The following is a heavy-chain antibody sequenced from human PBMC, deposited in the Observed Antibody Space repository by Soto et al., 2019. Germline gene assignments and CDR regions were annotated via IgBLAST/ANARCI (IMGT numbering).Heavy chain of an antibody. CDR2: IYYSGST. CDR1: GGSISSGGYY. D-gene: IGHD2-2*01. J-gene: IGHJ3*02. Sequence: QVQLQESGPGLVKPSQTLSLTCTVSGGSISSGGYYWSWIRQHPGKGLEWIGYIYYSGSTYYNPSLKSRVTXXXXXXXXXXXXXXXXXXXXXXXXXXXXRSIVVVPAAILSGAFDIWGQGTMVTVSS. CDR3: XXRSIVVVPAAILSGAFDI. V-gene: IGHV4-31*03.